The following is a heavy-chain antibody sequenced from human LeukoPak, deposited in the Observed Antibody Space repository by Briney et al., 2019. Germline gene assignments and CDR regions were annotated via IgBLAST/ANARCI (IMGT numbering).Heavy chain of an antibody. CDR2: ISGSGGST. J-gene: IGHJ4*02. D-gene: IGHD3-22*01. Sequence: GGSLRLSCAASGFTFSSYGMSWVRQAPGKGLEWVSAISGSGGSTYYADSVKGRFTISRDNSKNTLYLQMNSLRAEDTAVYYCAKVLKWLLSPIDYWGQGTLVTVSS. CDR3: AKVLKWLLSPIDY. CDR1: GFTFSSYG. V-gene: IGHV3-23*01.